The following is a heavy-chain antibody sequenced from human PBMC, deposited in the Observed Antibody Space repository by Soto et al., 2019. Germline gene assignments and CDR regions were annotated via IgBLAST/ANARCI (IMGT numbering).Heavy chain of an antibody. Sequence: QVQLVQSGGAVTKPGASVTVSCKASVYIFTNYDIGWVRQAQGPGLEWMGWISPYSGNTKYTQKDQGRGTMTTDTSTSTAYSELRSLRSDDTAVYYCVRLASSGWYTGGYWGQRTLVPVSS. CDR2: ISPYSGNT. D-gene: IGHD6-19*01. V-gene: IGHV1-18*01. J-gene: IGHJ4*02. CDR3: VRLASSGWYTGGY. CDR1: VYIFTNYD.